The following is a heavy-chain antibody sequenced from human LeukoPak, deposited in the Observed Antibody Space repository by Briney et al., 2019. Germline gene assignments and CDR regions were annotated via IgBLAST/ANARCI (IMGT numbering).Heavy chain of an antibody. V-gene: IGHV3-15*01. J-gene: IGHJ4*02. CDR2: ITSGEAT. D-gene: IGHD3-22*01. CDR1: GLTFGDVW. CDR3: TTYRYSYGSTGYSYFDY. Sequence: PGGSHRLSCAASGLTFGDVWMSWVRQAPGKGLKWVARITSGEATHYAAPVRGRFTISRDDSKATLYLQMDSLETEDTAIYYCTTYRYSYGSTGYSYFDYWGQGVLVTVSS.